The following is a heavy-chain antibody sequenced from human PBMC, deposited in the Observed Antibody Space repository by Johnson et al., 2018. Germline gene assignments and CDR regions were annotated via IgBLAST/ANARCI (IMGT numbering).Heavy chain of an antibody. J-gene: IGHJ6*03. D-gene: IGHD1-14*01. CDR2: ISYDGSNK. Sequence: QVQLVESGGGVVQPGRSLRLSCAASGFTFSSYAMHWVRQAPGKGLEWVAVISYDGSNKYYADSVKGRFTIPRDNSKNTLYLQMNSRRAEDTAVYYCARDSGTYYYYYMDVWGKGTTVTVSS. V-gene: IGHV3-30-3*01. CDR3: ARDSGTYYYYYMDV. CDR1: GFTFSSYA.